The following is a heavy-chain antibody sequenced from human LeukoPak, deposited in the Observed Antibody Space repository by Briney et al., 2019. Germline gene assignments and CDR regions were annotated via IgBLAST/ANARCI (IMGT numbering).Heavy chain of an antibody. D-gene: IGHD3-22*01. CDR1: GFTFSSYS. Sequence: GGSLRLSCAASGFTFSSYSMNWVRQAPGKGLEWVSSISSSSTYIYYADSVKGRFTISRDNAKSSLYLQMNSLRAEDTAVYFCARGYDSSGYYPGALDYWGQGTLVTVSS. V-gene: IGHV3-21*01. J-gene: IGHJ4*02. CDR2: ISSSSTYI. CDR3: ARGYDSSGYYPGALDY.